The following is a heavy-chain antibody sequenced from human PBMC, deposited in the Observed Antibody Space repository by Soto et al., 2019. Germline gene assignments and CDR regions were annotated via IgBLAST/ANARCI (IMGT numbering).Heavy chain of an antibody. D-gene: IGHD4-4*01. CDR1: GYTFTSYY. J-gene: IGHJ6*02. Sequence: ASVKVSCKASGYTFTSYYMHWVRQAPGQGLEWMGIINPSGGSTSYAQKFQGRVTMTRDTSTSTVYMELSSLRSEDTPVYCCARGGTVGYYYYGMDVWGQGTTVTVSS. CDR2: INPSGGST. V-gene: IGHV1-46*01. CDR3: ARGGTVGYYYYGMDV.